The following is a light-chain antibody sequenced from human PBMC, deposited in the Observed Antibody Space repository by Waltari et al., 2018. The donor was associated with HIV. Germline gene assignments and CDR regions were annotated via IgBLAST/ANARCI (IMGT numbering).Light chain of an antibody. CDR2: AVT. CDR1: NSDVVDYNY. CDR3: SSYASSRTS. J-gene: IGLJ1*01. Sequence: QSALTQPASVSGPPGESITISCTETNSDVVDYNYVSWYQHHPGKAPKLLIYAVTKRPSGVSSRFSGSKSGNTASLTISGLQAEDEADYYCSSYASSRTSFGTGTAVTV. V-gene: IGLV2-14*03.